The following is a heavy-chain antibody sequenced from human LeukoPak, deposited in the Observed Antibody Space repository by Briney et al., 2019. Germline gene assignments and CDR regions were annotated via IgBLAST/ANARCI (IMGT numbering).Heavy chain of an antibody. CDR2: ISGSGGST. CDR3: ARDFYGSGIGSDY. V-gene: IGHV3-23*01. J-gene: IGHJ4*02. D-gene: IGHD3-10*01. Sequence: PGGPLRLSCAASGFTFSSYAMSWVRQAPGKGLEWVSTISGSGGSTYYADSVKGRFTISRDNAKNSLYLQMNSLRAEDTAVYYCARDFYGSGIGSDYWGQGTLVTVSS. CDR1: GFTFSSYA.